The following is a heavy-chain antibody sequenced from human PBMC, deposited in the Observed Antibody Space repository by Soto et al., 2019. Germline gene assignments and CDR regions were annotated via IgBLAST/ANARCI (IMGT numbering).Heavy chain of an antibody. CDR1: GGSITSNSYF. V-gene: IGHV4-39*07. CDR3: ASRPLGRDGYNWYFDY. CDR2: IYYSGST. D-gene: IGHD5-12*01. J-gene: IGHJ4*02. Sequence: SETLSLTCTVSGGSITSNSYFWAWIRQPPGKGLEWIGSIYYSGSTYHNPSLKSRVTISVDTSKNQFSLKLSSVTAADTAVYYCASRPLGRDGYNWYFDYWGQGTLVTVSS.